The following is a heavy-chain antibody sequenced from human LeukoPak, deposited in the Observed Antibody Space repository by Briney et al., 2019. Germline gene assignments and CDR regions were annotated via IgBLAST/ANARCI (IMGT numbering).Heavy chain of an antibody. V-gene: IGHV3-7*01. Sequence: GGSLRLSCAASGFTFSSYWMSWVRQAPGKGLEWVANIKQDGSEKYYVDSVKGRFTISRDNAKNSLYLQMNSLRAEDTAVYYCARVNYDILTGYYNALDYWGQGTLVTVPS. CDR1: GFTFSSYW. CDR2: IKQDGSEK. D-gene: IGHD3-9*01. J-gene: IGHJ4*02. CDR3: ARVNYDILTGYYNALDY.